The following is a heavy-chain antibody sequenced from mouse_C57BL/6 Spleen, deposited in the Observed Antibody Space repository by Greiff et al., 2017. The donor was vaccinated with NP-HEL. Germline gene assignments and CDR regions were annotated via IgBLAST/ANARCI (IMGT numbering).Heavy chain of an antibody. V-gene: IGHV1-54*01. CDR2: INPGSGGT. CDR3: ARYGNYEDY. D-gene: IGHD2-1*01. Sequence: LEESGAELVRPGTSVKVSCKASGYAFTNYLIEWVKQRPGQGLEWIGVINPGSGGTNYNEKFKGKATLTADKSSSTAYMQLSSLTSEDSAVYFCARYGNYEDYWGQGTTLTVSS. J-gene: IGHJ2*01. CDR1: GYAFTNYL.